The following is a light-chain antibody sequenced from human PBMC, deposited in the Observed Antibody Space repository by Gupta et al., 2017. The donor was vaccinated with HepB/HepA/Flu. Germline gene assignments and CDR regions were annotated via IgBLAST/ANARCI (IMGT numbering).Light chain of an antibody. J-gene: IGKJ3*01. CDR1: QSISSW. CDR3: HQYKSEDRGAFT. V-gene: IGKV1-5*03. CDR2: KAS. Sequence: DIQMTQSPSTLSASVGDRVTITCRASQSISSWLAWYQQKPGKAPKLLIYKASSLESGGPSRFSGSGFGKECTLTISGLQPEECENYYCHQYKSEDRGAFTFGHGTKVDIK.